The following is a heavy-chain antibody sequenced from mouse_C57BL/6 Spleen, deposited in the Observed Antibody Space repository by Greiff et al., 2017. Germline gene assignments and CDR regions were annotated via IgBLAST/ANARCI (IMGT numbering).Heavy chain of an antibody. Sequence: DVKLQESGGGLVQPGGSMKLSCVASGFTFSNYWMNWVRQSPEKGLEWVAQIRLKSDNYATHYAESVKGRFTISRDDSKSSVYLQMNNLRAEDTGIYYCTVDYKAYWGQGTLVTVSA. J-gene: IGHJ3*01. V-gene: IGHV6-3*01. CDR1: GFTFSNYW. D-gene: IGHD2-12*01. CDR2: IRLKSDNYAT. CDR3: TVDYKAY.